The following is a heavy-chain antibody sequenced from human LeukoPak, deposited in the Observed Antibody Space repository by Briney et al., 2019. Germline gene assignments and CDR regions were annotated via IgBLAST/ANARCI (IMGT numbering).Heavy chain of an antibody. CDR3: AGEDGTYDFWSGYQYYFDY. CDR1: GYTFTSYG. J-gene: IGHJ4*02. D-gene: IGHD3-3*01. V-gene: IGHV1-18*01. CDR2: ISAYNGNT. Sequence: ASVKVSXKASGYTFTSYGISWVRQAPGQGLEWMGWISAYNGNTNYAQKLQGRVTMTTDTSTSTAYMELRSLRSDDTAVYYCAGEDGTYDFWSGYQYYFDYWGQGTLVTVSS.